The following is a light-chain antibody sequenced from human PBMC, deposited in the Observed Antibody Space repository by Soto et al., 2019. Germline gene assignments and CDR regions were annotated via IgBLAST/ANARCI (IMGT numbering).Light chain of an antibody. CDR2: EVT. CDR3: SSHTSRSTRV. V-gene: IGLV2-14*01. J-gene: IGLJ1*01. Sequence: QSALTQPASVSGSPGQSITISCTGTSSDIGGYDYVSWYQQHPDKAPKLMIYEVTNRPSGVSNRFSGSNSGNTASLTISGLQAEDEADYYCSSHTSRSTRVFVTGTKLTVL. CDR1: SSDIGGYDY.